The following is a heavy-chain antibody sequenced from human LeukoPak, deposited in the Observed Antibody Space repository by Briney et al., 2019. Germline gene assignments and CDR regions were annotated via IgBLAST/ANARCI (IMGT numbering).Heavy chain of an antibody. J-gene: IGHJ4*02. Sequence: PGGSLRLSCAASGFTFSSYVMHWVRQAPGKGLEWVAIISYDGSNEYYADSVKGRFTISRDNSKNTLYLQMNSLRAEDTAVYYCAKSLSAFGGVIVIDRGGFDYWGQGTLVTVSS. CDR1: GFTFSSYV. CDR2: ISYDGSNE. V-gene: IGHV3-30*04. D-gene: IGHD3-16*02. CDR3: AKSLSAFGGVIVIDRGGFDY.